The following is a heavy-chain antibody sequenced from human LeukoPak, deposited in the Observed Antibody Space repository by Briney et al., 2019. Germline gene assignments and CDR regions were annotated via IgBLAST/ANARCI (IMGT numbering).Heavy chain of an antibody. CDR2: ISGSGGST. J-gene: IGHJ4*02. CDR1: GFTFSSYA. Sequence: PGGSQRLSCAASGFTFSSYAMSWVRQAPGKGLEWVSAISGSGGSTYYADSVKGRFTISRDNSKNTLYLQMNSLRAEDTAVYYCAKYARGDTIFGVVINFDYWGQGTLVTVSS. D-gene: IGHD3-3*01. CDR3: AKYARGDTIFGVVINFDY. V-gene: IGHV3-23*01.